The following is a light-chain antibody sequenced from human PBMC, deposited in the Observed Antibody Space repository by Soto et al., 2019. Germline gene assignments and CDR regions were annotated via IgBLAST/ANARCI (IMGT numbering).Light chain of an antibody. J-gene: IGKJ3*01. CDR1: QSITRS. V-gene: IGKV3-11*01. CDR2: DAS. Sequence: EMVSTQSPATLFLCPWEGSTLSCRASQSITRSLAWYHHKPGQAPRLLIYDASNRATGIPARFSGSGSGTDFTLTISSLEPEDFAVYYCQQRSRSFGPGTKVDIK. CDR3: QQRSRS.